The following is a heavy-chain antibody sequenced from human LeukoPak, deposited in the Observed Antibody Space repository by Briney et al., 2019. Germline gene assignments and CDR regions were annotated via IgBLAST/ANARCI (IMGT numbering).Heavy chain of an antibody. CDR1: GYDFTSYW. Sequence: GESLKISCKISGYDFTSYWIGWVRQMPGKGLEWMGVIYPGDSHTRYSPSFQGQGTISADKSISTAYLQWNSLKASDTAIYYCTRSPDIDILTGYSRYYFDYWGQGTLVTVSS. J-gene: IGHJ4*02. CDR3: TRSPDIDILTGYSRYYFDY. CDR2: IYPGDSHT. D-gene: IGHD3-9*01. V-gene: IGHV5-51*01.